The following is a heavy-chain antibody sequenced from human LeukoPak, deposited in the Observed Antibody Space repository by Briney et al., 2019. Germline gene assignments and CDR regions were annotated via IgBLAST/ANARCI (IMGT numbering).Heavy chain of an antibody. D-gene: IGHD1-14*01. V-gene: IGHV3-23*01. CDR3: AKETADWPRNRMFDF. CDR1: GFTFSSYS. CDR2: ISRSAETT. J-gene: IGHJ4*02. Sequence: GGSLRLSCAASGFTFSSYSMNWVRQAPGKGLEWVSGISRSAETTHYADSVKGRFTISRDNSRNSLFLQMSSLRAEDTALYYCAKETADWPRNRMFDFWGQGTPVTVSS.